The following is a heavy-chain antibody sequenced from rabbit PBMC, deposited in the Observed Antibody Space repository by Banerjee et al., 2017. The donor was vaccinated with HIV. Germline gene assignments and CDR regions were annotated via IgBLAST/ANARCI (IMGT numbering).Heavy chain of an antibody. V-gene: IGHV1S40*01. CDR1: GFSFSSSYY. CDR2: IYAGSSGST. Sequence: QSLEXSGGDLVXPGASLTLTCXXSGFSFSSSYYMCWVRQAPGKGLEWIACIYAGSSGSTYYASWAKGRFTISKTSSTTVTLQMTSLTGADTATYFCARPYGGRAGFYFDLWGQGTLVTVS. CDR3: ARPYGGRAGFYFDL. D-gene: IGHD2-1*01. J-gene: IGHJ4*01.